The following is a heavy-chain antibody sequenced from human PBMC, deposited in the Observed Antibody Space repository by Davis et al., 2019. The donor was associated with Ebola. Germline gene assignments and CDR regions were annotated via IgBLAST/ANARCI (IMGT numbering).Heavy chain of an antibody. CDR3: ARDRGFNWFDP. V-gene: IGHV3-21*01. J-gene: IGHJ5*02. Sequence: SCKASGYTFTSYYMHWVRQAPGKGPEWVSSISSSSSYIYYADSVKGRFTISRDNAKNSLYLQMNSLRAEDTAVYYCARDRGFNWFDPWGQGTLVTVSS. CDR1: GYTFTSYY. CDR2: ISSSSSYI. D-gene: IGHD5-12*01.